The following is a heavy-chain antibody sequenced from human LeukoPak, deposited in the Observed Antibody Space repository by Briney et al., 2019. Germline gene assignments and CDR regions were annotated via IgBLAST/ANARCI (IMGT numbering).Heavy chain of an antibody. CDR3: AKDIVVVVAATLSSYYYGMDV. V-gene: IGHV3-30*18. CDR2: ISYDGSNK. CDR1: GFTFSSYG. J-gene: IGHJ6*02. D-gene: IGHD2-15*01. Sequence: GRPLRLSCAASGFTFSSYGMHWVRQAPGKGLEWVAVISYDGSNKYYADSVKGRFTISRDNSKNTLYLQMNSLRAEDTAVYYCAKDIVVVVAATLSSYYYGMDVWGQGTTVTVSS.